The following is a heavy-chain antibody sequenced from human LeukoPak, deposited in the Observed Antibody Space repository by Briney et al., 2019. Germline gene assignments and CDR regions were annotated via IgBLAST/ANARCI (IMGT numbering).Heavy chain of an antibody. V-gene: IGHV4-59*08. CDR2: IYYSGSI. J-gene: IGHJ6*02. CDR1: GASISSYC. Sequence: PSETLSLTCSVSGASISSYCWSWIRQPPGKGLEWIGYIYYSGSINYNPSLKSRVTISVDTSKNQFSLKLSSVTAADTAVYYCARRRHGMDVWGRGTTVTVSS. CDR3: ARRRHGMDV.